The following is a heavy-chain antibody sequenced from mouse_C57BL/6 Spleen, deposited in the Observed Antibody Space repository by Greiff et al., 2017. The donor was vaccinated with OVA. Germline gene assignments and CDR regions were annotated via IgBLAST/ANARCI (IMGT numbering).Heavy chain of an antibody. CDR3: ASDYDGSSWFAY. V-gene: IGHV14-2*01. CDR2: IDPEDGDT. J-gene: IGHJ3*01. D-gene: IGHD1-1*01. CDR1: GFNIKDYY. Sequence: VQLQQSGAELVKPGASVKLSCTASGFNIKDYYMHWVKQRTEQGLEWIGRIDPEDGDTKYAPKFQGKATITADTSSNTAYLQLSSLTSEDTAVYYCASDYDGSSWFAYWGQGTLVTVSA.